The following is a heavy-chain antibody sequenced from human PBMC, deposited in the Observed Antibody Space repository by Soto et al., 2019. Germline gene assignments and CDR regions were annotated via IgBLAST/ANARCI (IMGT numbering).Heavy chain of an antibody. D-gene: IGHD2-15*01. Sequence: GGSLRLSCAASGFTFSSYAMSWVRQAPGKGLEWVSAISGSGGSTYYADSVKGRFTISRDNSKNTLYLQMNSLRAEDTAVYYCAKPETPGYCSGGCCYSVYYYYYCMDVWGQGTTVTVSS. CDR1: GFTFSSYA. CDR2: ISGSGGST. CDR3: AKPETPGYCSGGCCYSVYYYYYCMDV. V-gene: IGHV3-23*01. J-gene: IGHJ6*02.